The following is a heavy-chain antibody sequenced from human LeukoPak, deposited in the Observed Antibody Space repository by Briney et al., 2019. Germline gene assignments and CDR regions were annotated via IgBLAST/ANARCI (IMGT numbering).Heavy chain of an antibody. Sequence: SVKVSCKASGGTFSSYAISWVRQAPGQGLEWMGRIIPILGIANYAQKFQGRVTITADKSTSTAYMELSSLRSEDTAVYYCASGNEVTLDGFAMWGQGTMVTVSS. CDR2: IIPILGIA. CDR1: GGTFSSYA. CDR3: ASGNEVTLDGFAM. D-gene: IGHD2-8*01. V-gene: IGHV1-69*04. J-gene: IGHJ3*02.